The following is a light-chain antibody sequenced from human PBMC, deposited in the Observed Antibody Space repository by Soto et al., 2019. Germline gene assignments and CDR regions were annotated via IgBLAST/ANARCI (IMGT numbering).Light chain of an antibody. J-gene: IGKJ1*01. CDR1: QSVSSY. Sequence: IVLTQSPGTLSLSPGERATLSCRASQSVSSYLAWYQQKPGQAPRLLIYGASNRATGIPDRFSGSGSGTDFTLTISRPEPEDFAVYYCQQYGSSGTFGQGTKVDIK. V-gene: IGKV3-20*01. CDR3: QQYGSSGT. CDR2: GAS.